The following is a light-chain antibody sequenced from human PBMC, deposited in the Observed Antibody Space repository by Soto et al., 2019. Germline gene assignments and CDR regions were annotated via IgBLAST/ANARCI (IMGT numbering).Light chain of an antibody. CDR3: QQYGSSGT. CDR1: QSVSNNY. V-gene: IGKV3-20*01. J-gene: IGKJ1*01. CDR2: GAS. Sequence: EIVLPQSPGTLSLSPVERATLSCRASQSVSNNYLAWYQQKPGQAPRLLIYGASNRATGIPDRFSGSGSGTDFTLTISRLEPEDFAVDDCQQYGSSGTVGQGTKVDIK.